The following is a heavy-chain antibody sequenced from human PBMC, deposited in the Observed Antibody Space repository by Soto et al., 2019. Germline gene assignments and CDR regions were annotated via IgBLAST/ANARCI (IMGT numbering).Heavy chain of an antibody. Sequence: QVQLVESGGGVVQPGRSLRLSCAASGFTFSSYGMHWVRQAPGKGLEWVAVISYDGSNKYYADSVKGRFTISRDNSKNTLYLQMNSLRAEDTAVYYCAKDKVRRRAEAPLDYWGQGTLVTVSS. CDR3: AKDKVRRRAEAPLDY. D-gene: IGHD6-13*01. CDR1: GFTFSSYG. V-gene: IGHV3-30*18. CDR2: ISYDGSNK. J-gene: IGHJ4*02.